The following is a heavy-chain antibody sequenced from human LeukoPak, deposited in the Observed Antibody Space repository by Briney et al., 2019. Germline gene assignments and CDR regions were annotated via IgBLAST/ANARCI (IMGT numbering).Heavy chain of an antibody. CDR1: GYTFTSYY. D-gene: IGHD2-2*01. CDR2: INPSGGST. Sequence: GASVNVSCKASGYTFTSYYMHWVRQAPGQGLEWMGIINPSGGSTSYAQKFQGRVTMTRDTSTSTVYMELSSLRSEDTAVYYCARDLGDIVVVPAARGYWGQGTLVTVSS. J-gene: IGHJ4*02. CDR3: ARDLGDIVVVPAARGY. V-gene: IGHV1-46*01.